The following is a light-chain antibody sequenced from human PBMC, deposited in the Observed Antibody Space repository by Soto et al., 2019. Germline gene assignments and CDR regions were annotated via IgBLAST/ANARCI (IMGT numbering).Light chain of an antibody. CDR3: QPYGSSPPIT. Sequence: EIVLTHSPGTLSLSPGERATLSCSASHSVSSSYLAWYQQKPGQAPRLLIYGASSRATGIPDRFSGSGSGTDFTLTISRLEPEDFAVYYCQPYGSSPPITFGQGTRLENK. CDR1: HSVSSSY. J-gene: IGKJ5*01. V-gene: IGKV3-20*01. CDR2: GAS.